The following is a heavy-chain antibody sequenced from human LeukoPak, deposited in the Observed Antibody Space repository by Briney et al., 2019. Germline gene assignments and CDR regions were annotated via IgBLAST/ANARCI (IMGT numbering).Heavy chain of an antibody. CDR2: IYYSGST. D-gene: IGHD3-22*01. CDR3: ARSTISSITMMGY. CDR1: GGSISRYY. J-gene: IGHJ4*02. V-gene: IGHV4-59*01. Sequence: PSETLFLTCTVSGGSISRYYWSWIRQPPGKGLEWSGYIYYSGSTNYNPSLQSRVTISVDTSKNQFSLKLSSVTAADTAVYYCARSTISSITMMGYWGQGTLVTVSS.